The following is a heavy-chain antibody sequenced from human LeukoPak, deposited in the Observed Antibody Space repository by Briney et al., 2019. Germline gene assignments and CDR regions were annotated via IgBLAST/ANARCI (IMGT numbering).Heavy chain of an antibody. CDR3: ARGPSAYYFDY. Sequence: ASVKVSRKASGGTFSSYAISWVRQAPGQGLEWMGGIIPISGTANYAQKFQGRVTITTDESTSTAYMELSSLRSEDTAVYYCARGPSAYYFDYWGQGTLVTVSS. D-gene: IGHD3-3*01. V-gene: IGHV1-69*05. J-gene: IGHJ4*02. CDR1: GGTFSSYA. CDR2: IIPISGTA.